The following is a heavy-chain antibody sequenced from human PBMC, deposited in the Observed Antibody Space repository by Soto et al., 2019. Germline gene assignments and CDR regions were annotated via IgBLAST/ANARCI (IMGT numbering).Heavy chain of an antibody. D-gene: IGHD3-3*01. CDR3: AKDLHDFWSGPSPMDV. CDR1: GFTFDDYA. J-gene: IGHJ6*03. Sequence: SLRLSCAASGFTFDDYAMHWVRQAPGKGLEWVSGISWNSGSIGYADSVKGRFTISRDNAKNSLYLQMNSLRAEDTALYYCAKDLHDFWSGPSPMDVWGKGTTVTVSS. CDR2: ISWNSGSI. V-gene: IGHV3-9*01.